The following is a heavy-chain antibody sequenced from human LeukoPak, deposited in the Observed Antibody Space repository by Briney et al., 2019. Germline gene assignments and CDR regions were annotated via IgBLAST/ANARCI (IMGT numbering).Heavy chain of an antibody. J-gene: IGHJ4*02. CDR3: ARGVPIAARRRYYFDY. V-gene: IGHV4-59*12. CDR2: IYSSGST. Sequence: SETLSLTCNVSGGSIRGYYWSWIRHPPGKGLEWFGYIYSSGSTNYNPSLKSRVTISVDTSKNQFSLKLSSVTAADTAVYYCARGVPIAARRRYYFDYWGQGTLVTVSS. CDR1: GGSIRGYY. D-gene: IGHD6-6*01.